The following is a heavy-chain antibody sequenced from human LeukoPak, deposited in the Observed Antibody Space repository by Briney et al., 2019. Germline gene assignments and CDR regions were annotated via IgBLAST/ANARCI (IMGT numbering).Heavy chain of an antibody. CDR1: GGTFSSYA. CDR3: ARAPVDTAIRSGYYPFDY. D-gene: IGHD5-18*01. J-gene: IGHJ4*02. V-gene: IGHV1-69*01. Sequence: SVTLSCKASGGTFSSYAISWVRQAPGQGLEWMGGIIPIFGTANYAQKFQGRVTITADEATSTAYMELRSLRSEDTAVYYCARAPVDTAIRSGYYPFDYWGQGTLVTVSS. CDR2: IIPIFGTA.